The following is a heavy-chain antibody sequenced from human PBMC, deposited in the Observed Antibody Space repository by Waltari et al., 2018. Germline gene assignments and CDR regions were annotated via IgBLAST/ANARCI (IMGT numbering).Heavy chain of an antibody. CDR1: VGSFSGFY. D-gene: IGHD3-10*01. CDR3: ARGLPSIVGFGELLFRFDP. CDR2: INHFGRT. Sequence: QVQLQQWGAGLLKPSETLSLTCAVDVGSFSGFYWSWIRQPPGKGLEWIGEINHFGRTNYNPSLKSRVTISVDTSKNQFSLKMSSVTAADTAIYYCARGLPSIVGFGELLFRFDPWGQGTLVTVSS. J-gene: IGHJ5*02. V-gene: IGHV4-34*01.